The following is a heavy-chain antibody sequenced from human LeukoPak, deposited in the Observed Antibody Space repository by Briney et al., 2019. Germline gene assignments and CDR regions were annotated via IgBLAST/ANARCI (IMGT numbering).Heavy chain of an antibody. V-gene: IGHV3-74*01. Sequence: PGGSLRLSCAAAGFSFSSYWMHWVRHAPGKGLVWVSRINTDGSSTSYADSVKGRFTISRDNSKNTLYLQMNSLRAEDTAVYYCAKARRSDYGSGSYYYWGQGTLVTVSS. J-gene: IGHJ4*02. CDR2: INTDGSST. CDR3: AKARRSDYGSGSYYY. D-gene: IGHD3-10*01. CDR1: GFSFSSYW.